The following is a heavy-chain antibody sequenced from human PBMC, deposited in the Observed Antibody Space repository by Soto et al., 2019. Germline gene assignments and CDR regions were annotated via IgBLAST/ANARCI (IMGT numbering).Heavy chain of an antibody. CDR3: AGTLYGGNSGAFDI. D-gene: IGHD2-21*02. V-gene: IGHV1-69*06. Sequence: QVQLVQSGAEVKKPGSSVKVSCKAPGGTFSSYAISWVRQAPGQGLEWMGGIIPIFGTANYAQKFQGRVTITADKSTSTAYMELSSLRSEDTAVYYCAGTLYGGNSGAFDIWGQGTMVTVSS. J-gene: IGHJ3*02. CDR1: GGTFSSYA. CDR2: IIPIFGTA.